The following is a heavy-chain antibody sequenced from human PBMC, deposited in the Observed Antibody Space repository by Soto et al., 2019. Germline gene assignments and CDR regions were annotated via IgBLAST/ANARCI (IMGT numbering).Heavy chain of an antibody. J-gene: IGHJ4*02. CDR1: GYTFTNYY. CDR3: ARGEGDF. Sequence: QVQLVQSGAEVKKPGASVKISCQASGYTFTNYYIHWVRQAPGQGFEGMGIINPDGGYATYSKMFQDRVTLPSDTSSSTVYVELSALTSDDAAVYFCARGEGDFWGQGTLVTVSS. V-gene: IGHV1-46*01. CDR2: INPDGGYA. D-gene: IGHD1-26*01.